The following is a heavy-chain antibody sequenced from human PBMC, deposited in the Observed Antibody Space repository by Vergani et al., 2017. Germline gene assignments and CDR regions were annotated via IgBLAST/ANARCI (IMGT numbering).Heavy chain of an antibody. D-gene: IGHD3-10*01. J-gene: IGHJ4*02. CDR3: ASSRYGSGSYTLDY. V-gene: IGHV4-30-2*01. CDR2: IYHSGST. Sequence: QLQLQESGSGLVKPSQTLSLTCAVSGGSISSGGYSWSWIRQPPGKGLEWIGEIYHSGSTNYNPSLKSRVTISVDKSKNQFSLKLSSVTAADTAVYYCASSRYGSGSYTLDYWGQGTLVTVSS. CDR1: GGSISSGGYS.